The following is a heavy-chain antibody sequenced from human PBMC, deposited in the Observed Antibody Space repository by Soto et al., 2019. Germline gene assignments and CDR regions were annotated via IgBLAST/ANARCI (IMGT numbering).Heavy chain of an antibody. V-gene: IGHV1-69*08. Sequence: QVQLVQSGAEVKKPGSSVKVSCKASGGTFSSYTISWVRQAPGQGLEWMGRIIPILGIANYAQKFQGRVTITADKSTSTAYMELSSLRSEDTAVYYCARDQANGDATYNYFDYWGQGTLVTVSS. CDR1: GGTFSSYT. CDR3: ARDQANGDATYNYFDY. CDR2: IIPILGIA. D-gene: IGHD4-17*01. J-gene: IGHJ4*02.